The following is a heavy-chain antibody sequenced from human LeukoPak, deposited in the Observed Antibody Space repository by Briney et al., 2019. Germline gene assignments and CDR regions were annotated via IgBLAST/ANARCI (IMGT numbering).Heavy chain of an antibody. V-gene: IGHV7-4-1*02. D-gene: IGHD3-22*01. CDR2: INTNTGNP. Sequence: GASVKVSCKASGYTFTSYAMNWVRQAPGQGLEWMGWINTNTGNPTYAQGFTGRFVFSLDTSVSTAYLRISSLKAEDTAVYYCASIQGYYDSSGYQDFDYWGQGTLVTVSS. CDR3: ASIQGYYDSSGYQDFDY. J-gene: IGHJ4*02. CDR1: GYTFTSYA.